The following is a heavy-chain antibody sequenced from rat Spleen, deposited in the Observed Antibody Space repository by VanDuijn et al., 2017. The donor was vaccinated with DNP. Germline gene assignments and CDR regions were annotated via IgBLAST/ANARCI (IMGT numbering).Heavy chain of an antibody. Sequence: EVQLVESGGGLVQLGRSMKFSCAASGFTFSHYNMAWVGQAPTKGLGWVASISTGGGNTYYQDPVKGRLTISRDNAKRTLYLQMDSLRSEDTATYYCARHQWTLYFDYWGQGVMVTVSS. CDR3: ARHQWTLYFDY. D-gene: IGHD3-2*01. CDR1: GFTFSHYN. CDR2: ISTGGGNT. V-gene: IGHV5-25*01. J-gene: IGHJ2*01.